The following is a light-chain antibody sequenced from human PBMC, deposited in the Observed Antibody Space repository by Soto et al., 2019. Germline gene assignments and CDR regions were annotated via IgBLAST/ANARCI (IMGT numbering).Light chain of an antibody. CDR1: QNVNHD. J-gene: IGKJ1*01. CDR3: HQYYYWRT. CDR2: AAS. V-gene: IGKV3-15*01. Sequence: EVILTQSPATLSVSPGESVTLSCRASQNVNHDLAWYQQKSGQAPRILIYAASVRAPGIPVRFSGSGSATEFTLTISSLESEDCAFSYCHQYYYWRTFGQGTKVEIK.